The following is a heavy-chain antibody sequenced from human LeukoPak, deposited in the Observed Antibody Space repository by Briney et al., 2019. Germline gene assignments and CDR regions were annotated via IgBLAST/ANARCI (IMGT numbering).Heavy chain of an antibody. Sequence: GGSLRLSCAASGFTFSSYDMHWVRQAPGKGLEWVAFIRYDGSNKYYADSVKGRFTISRDNSKNTLYLQMNSLRAEDTAVYYCAREPTSAYYFDYWGQGALVTVSS. CDR3: AREPTSAYYFDY. V-gene: IGHV3-30*02. CDR1: GFTFSSYD. J-gene: IGHJ4*02. CDR2: IRYDGSNK.